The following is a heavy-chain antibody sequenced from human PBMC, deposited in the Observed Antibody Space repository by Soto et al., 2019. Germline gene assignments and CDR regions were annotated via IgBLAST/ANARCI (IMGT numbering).Heavy chain of an antibody. CDR1: GYTFTGYY. D-gene: IGHD4-17*01. V-gene: IGHV1-2*04. Sequence: GASVKVSCKASGYTFTGYYMHWVRRAPGQGLEWMGWINPNSGGTNYAQKFQGWVTMTRDTSISTAYMELSRLRSDDTAVYYCAKDGYADSVGRRFDFWGPGTLVTVSS. CDR3: AKDGYADSVGRRFDF. CDR2: INPNSGGT. J-gene: IGHJ4*02.